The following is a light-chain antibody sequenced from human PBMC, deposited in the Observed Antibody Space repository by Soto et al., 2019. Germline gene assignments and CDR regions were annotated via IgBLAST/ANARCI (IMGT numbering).Light chain of an antibody. CDR2: DNV. Sequence: QSVLTQPPSVSAAPGQKVTISCSGSSSNIGSKFVSWYQQFPGTVPRLLIYDNVKRPSGIPDRFSGSKSGTSATLGITGLQTGDEADYYCGTWDISLSGVVFGGGTKLTV. CDR3: GTWDISLSGVV. CDR1: SSNIGSKF. J-gene: IGLJ2*01. V-gene: IGLV1-51*01.